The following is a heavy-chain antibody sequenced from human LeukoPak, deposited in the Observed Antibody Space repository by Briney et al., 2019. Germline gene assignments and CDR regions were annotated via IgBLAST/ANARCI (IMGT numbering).Heavy chain of an antibody. CDR2: IYYSGST. Sequence: SETLSLTCTVSGGSISSYYWSWIRQPPGKGLEWIGYIYYSGSTNYNPSLKSRVTISVDTSKNQFSLKLSSVTAADTAVYYCARGQDYYDSSGYLERSDALDSWGQGTTVNGSS. D-gene: IGHD3-22*01. J-gene: IGHJ3*02. CDR3: ARGQDYYDSSGYLERSDALDS. V-gene: IGHV4-59*01. CDR1: GGSISSYY.